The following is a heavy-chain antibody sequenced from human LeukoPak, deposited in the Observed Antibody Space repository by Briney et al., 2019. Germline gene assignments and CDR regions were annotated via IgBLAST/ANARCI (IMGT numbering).Heavy chain of an antibody. CDR3: TTDSSSGWDQGY. Sequence: GGSLRLSCAAPGFTFSNAWMTWFRQAPGKGLEWVGRIKSKTDGGTTDYAAPVKGRFTISRDDSKNTLYLQMNSLKTEDTAVYYCTTDSSSGWDQGYWGQGTLVTVSS. CDR1: GFTFSNAW. V-gene: IGHV3-15*01. CDR2: IKSKTDGGTT. D-gene: IGHD6-19*01. J-gene: IGHJ4*02.